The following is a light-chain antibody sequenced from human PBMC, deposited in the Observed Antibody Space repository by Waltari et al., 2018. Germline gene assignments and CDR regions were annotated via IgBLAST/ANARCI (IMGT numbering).Light chain of an antibody. Sequence: QSVLTQPPSASGTPGPRVTIPCSGSRSNIGSNYVYWYQQLPGPAPKLLIYRNNQRPSGVPDRFSGSKSGTSASLAISGLRSEDEADYYCAAWDDSLSGRVFGGGTKVTVL. J-gene: IGLJ3*02. CDR2: RNN. CDR3: AAWDDSLSGRV. CDR1: RSNIGSNY. V-gene: IGLV1-47*01.